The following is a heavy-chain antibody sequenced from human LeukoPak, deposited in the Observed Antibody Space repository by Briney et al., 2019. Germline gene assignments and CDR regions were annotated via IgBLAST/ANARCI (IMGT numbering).Heavy chain of an antibody. J-gene: IGHJ3*02. Sequence: SETLSLTCTVSGYSTSSGYSWGWIRQPPGKGLEWIGSIYHSGSTYYNPSLKSRVTISVDTSKNQFSLKLSYVTAADTAVCYCARGRRVTYYYDSSGDNDAFDIWRQGTMVTVSS. D-gene: IGHD3-22*01. V-gene: IGHV4-38-2*02. CDR3: ARGRRVTYYYDSSGDNDAFDI. CDR2: IYHSGST. CDR1: GYSTSSGYS.